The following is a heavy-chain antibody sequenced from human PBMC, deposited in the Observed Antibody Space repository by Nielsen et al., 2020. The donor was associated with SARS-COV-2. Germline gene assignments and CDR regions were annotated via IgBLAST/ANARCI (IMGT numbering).Heavy chain of an antibody. Sequence: SLKISCAASGFTFDDYAMHWVRQAQGKGLEWVSGISWNSGSIGYADSVKGRFTISRDNAKNSLYLQMNSLRAEDTALYYCAKAWAGYSSTPILGQGTMVTVSS. J-gene: IGHJ3*02. D-gene: IGHD6-19*01. CDR1: GFTFDDYA. CDR2: ISWNSGSI. V-gene: IGHV3-9*01. CDR3: AKAWAGYSSTPI.